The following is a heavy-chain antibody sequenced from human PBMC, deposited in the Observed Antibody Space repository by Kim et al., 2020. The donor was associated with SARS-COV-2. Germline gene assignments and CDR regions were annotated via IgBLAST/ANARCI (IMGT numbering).Heavy chain of an antibody. D-gene: IGHD6-6*01. J-gene: IGHJ4*02. CDR2: GTP. Sequence: GTPNNAPRLQGRVTITADESTNTAYMELSSLKSDDTAVYYCAREWHLVLDFWGQGSLVTVSS. V-gene: IGHV1-69*01. CDR3: AREWHLVLDF.